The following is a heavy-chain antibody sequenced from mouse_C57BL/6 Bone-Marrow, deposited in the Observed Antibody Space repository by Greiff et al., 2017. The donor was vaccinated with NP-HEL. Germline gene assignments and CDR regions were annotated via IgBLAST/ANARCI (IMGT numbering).Heavy chain of an antibody. CDR1: GFTFSSYT. J-gene: IGHJ4*01. Sequence: EVMLVESGGGLVKPGGSLKLSCAASGFTFSSYTMSWVRQTPEKRLEWVATISGGGGNTYYPDSVKGRFTISRDNAKNTLYLQMSSLRSEDTALYYCASHLLLPMDYWGQGTSVTVSS. CDR3: ASHLLLPMDY. V-gene: IGHV5-9*01. D-gene: IGHD1-1*01. CDR2: ISGGGGNT.